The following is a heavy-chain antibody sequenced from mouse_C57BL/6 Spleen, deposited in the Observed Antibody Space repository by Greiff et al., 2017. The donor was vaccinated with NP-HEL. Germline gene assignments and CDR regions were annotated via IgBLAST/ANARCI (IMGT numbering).Heavy chain of an antibody. CDR1: GYTFTDYY. Sequence: VQLQQSGPKLVKPGASVKISCKASGYTFTDYYMNWVKQSHGKSLEWIGDINPNNGGTSYNQKFKGKATLTVDKSSSTAYMELRSLTSEDSAVYYCARAPYYSNYGYFDYWGQGTTLTVSS. CDR3: ARAPYYSNYGYFDY. V-gene: IGHV1-26*01. D-gene: IGHD2-5*01. CDR2: INPNNGGT. J-gene: IGHJ2*01.